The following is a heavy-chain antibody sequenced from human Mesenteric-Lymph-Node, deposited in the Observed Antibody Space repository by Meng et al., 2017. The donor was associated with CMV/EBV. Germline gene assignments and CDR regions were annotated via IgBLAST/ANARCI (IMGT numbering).Heavy chain of an antibody. D-gene: IGHD3-9*01. CDR3: ARDHYDILTGYSHFDY. Sequence: LSLTCAGSGFTFSAYVLHWVRQAPGRGLEWVATNSYDGSSKYYADFVKGRFTISRDNSKNTLYLQMNSLRAEDTAVYYCARDHYDILTGYSHFDYWGQGTLVTVSS. CDR2: NSYDGSSK. CDR1: GFTFSAYV. V-gene: IGHV3-30*14. J-gene: IGHJ4*02.